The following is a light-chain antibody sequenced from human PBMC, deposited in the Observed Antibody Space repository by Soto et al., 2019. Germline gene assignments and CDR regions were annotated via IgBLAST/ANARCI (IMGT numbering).Light chain of an antibody. V-gene: IGKV1-39*01. CDR2: AAS. CDR1: QSISSY. Sequence: DIQMTQSPSSLSASVGDRVTITCRASQSISSYLNWYQQKPWKAPKLLIYAASSLQSGVPSRFSGSGSGTDFTLTISSLQPEDFATYYCQQSYSTPRTFGQGTKVAIK. CDR3: QQSYSTPRT. J-gene: IGKJ1*01.